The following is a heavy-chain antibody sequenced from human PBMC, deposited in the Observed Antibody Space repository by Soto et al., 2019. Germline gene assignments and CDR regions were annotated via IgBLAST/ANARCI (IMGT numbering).Heavy chain of an antibody. CDR1: GASMTSSSYF. CDR3: AMITVTYPAYFDF. CDR2: IYYNRST. Sequence: PSETLSLTCTISGASMTSSSYFWGFVRQPPGLGLEWIGTIYYNRSTYYSTSLKSRVAISVDTSKNLFSLSLRSVTAADTAMYYCAMITVTYPAYFDFWGQGALVTVSS. J-gene: IGHJ4*02. D-gene: IGHD4-17*01. V-gene: IGHV4-39*01.